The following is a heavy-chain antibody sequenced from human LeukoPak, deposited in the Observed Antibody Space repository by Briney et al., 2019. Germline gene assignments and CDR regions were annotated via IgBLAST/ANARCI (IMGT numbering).Heavy chain of an antibody. CDR3: ARGQRTYYYDSSGYYYFDY. V-gene: IGHV4-59*01. J-gene: IGHJ4*02. D-gene: IGHD3-22*01. CDR1: GASISSYY. CDR2: IYYSGST. Sequence: SETLSLTCTASGASISSYYWSWIRQPPGKGLEWIGDIYYSGSTNYNPSLKSRVTISVDTSKNQFSLKLSSVTAADTAVYYCARGQRTYYYDSSGYYYFDYWGQGTLVTVSS.